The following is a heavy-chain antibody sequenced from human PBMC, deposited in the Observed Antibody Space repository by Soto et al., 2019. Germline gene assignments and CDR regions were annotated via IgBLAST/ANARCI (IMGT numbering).Heavy chain of an antibody. CDR1: GYTFTNYD. CDR3: ARSRGSSSASHDD. J-gene: IGHJ4*02. Sequence: QVQLVQSGAEVKKPGASVKVSCKASGYTFTNYDINWVRQATGQGLEWMGWMNPNSGNTGSAQRFQGRVTMTRDTSISTAYMELSSLTSEDTAVYYCARSRGSSSASHDDWGQGTLVTVSS. CDR2: MNPNSGNT. V-gene: IGHV1-8*01. D-gene: IGHD6-6*01.